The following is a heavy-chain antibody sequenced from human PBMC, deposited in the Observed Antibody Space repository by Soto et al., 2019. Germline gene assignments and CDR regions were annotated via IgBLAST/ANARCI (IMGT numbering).Heavy chain of an antibody. J-gene: IGHJ4*02. CDR1: GYTFTIYG. Sequence: QVQLVQSGAEVKKPGASVKVSCKASGYTFTIYGISWVRQAPGQGLEWMGWISAYNGNTNYAQKLKGRVTMQTDTSTSTAYMDMRRLRSDETALYYCARDRGGSYWGDGRSDYRGQGTVVTVSS. V-gene: IGHV1-18*01. CDR3: ARDRGGSYWGDGRSDY. CDR2: ISAYNGNT. D-gene: IGHD1-26*01.